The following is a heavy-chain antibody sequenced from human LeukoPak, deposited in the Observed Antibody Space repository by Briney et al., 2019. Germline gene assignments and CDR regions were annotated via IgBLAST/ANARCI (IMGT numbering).Heavy chain of an antibody. V-gene: IGHV3-23*01. Sequence: GGSLRLSCAASGFTFSTYAMSWVRQAPGKGLEWVSAISGSGGSTYYADSVKGRFTISRDNSKNTLFLQMNSLRAAATAVFYCAKPRGGYYYYYMDVWGKGTTVTVSS. CDR1: GFTFSTYA. D-gene: IGHD3-16*01. J-gene: IGHJ6*03. CDR2: ISGSGGST. CDR3: AKPRGGYYYYYMDV.